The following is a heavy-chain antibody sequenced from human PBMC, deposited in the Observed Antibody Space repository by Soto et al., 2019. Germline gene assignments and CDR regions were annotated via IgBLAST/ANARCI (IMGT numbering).Heavy chain of an antibody. V-gene: IGHV3-21*01. CDR2: ISSSSSYI. Sequence: GGSLRLSCAASGFTFSSYSMNWVRQAPGKGLEWVSSISSSSSYIYYADSVKGRFTISRGNAKNSLYLQMNSLRAEDTAVYYCARDLSHYYDSSGYYPNDYWGQGTLVTVSS. J-gene: IGHJ4*02. CDR3: ARDLSHYYDSSGYYPNDY. D-gene: IGHD3-22*01. CDR1: GFTFSSYS.